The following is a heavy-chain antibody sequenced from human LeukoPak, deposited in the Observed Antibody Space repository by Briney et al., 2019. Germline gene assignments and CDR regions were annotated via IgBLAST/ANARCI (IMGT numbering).Heavy chain of an antibody. CDR1: GGSFTSYY. CDR3: ARGPYSSDAGY. D-gene: IGHD6-25*01. CDR2: ISHTGHT. V-gene: IGHV4-34*01. J-gene: IGHJ4*02. Sequence: PSETLSLTCAVYGGSFTSYYWSWIRQPPGKGLEWIGEISHTGHTNYNPSLKSRVTMSVETSKNQLSLVLSSVTAADTAVYYCARGPYSSDAGYWGQGTLVTVSS.